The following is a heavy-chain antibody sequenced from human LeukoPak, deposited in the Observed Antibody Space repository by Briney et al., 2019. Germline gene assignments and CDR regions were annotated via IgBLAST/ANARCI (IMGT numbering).Heavy chain of an antibody. V-gene: IGHV3-30*03. Sequence: GSLRLSCAASGVTFRSYGMHWVRQAPGKGLEWVALTSSDGNDKLYGDSVKGRFTISRDDSKSTLYLQMNSLRVEDTAVYYCTTKVIRGNSGDDYDDWGQGTLVTVSS. CDR3: TTKVIRGNSGDDYDD. J-gene: IGHJ4*02. CDR2: TSSDGNDK. D-gene: IGHD5-12*01. CDR1: GVTFRSYG.